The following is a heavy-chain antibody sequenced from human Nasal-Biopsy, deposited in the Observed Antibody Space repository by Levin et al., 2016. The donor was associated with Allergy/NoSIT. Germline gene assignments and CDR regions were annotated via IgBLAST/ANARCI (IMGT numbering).Heavy chain of an antibody. Sequence: ASVKVSCKASGYTFTSYYMHWVRQAPGQGLEWMGKINPNGGSTSYAQKFQGRVTMTSDTSTSTVYMELSSLRSEDTAVYYCAREPPSGYHKGVFDYWGQGTLVTVSS. J-gene: IGHJ4*02. CDR3: AREPPSGYHKGVFDY. CDR1: GYTFTSYY. D-gene: IGHD3-22*01. V-gene: IGHV1-46*01. CDR2: INPNGGST.